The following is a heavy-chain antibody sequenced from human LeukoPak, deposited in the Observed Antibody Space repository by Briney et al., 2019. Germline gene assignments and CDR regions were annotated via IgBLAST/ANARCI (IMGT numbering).Heavy chain of an antibody. CDR2: FYVGGAT. Sequence: GGSLRLSCAASGFTFSDYYMSWVRQAPGKGLEWVSVFYVGGATYYADSVKGRFTISRDNSENTLYLQMKSLRAEDTAVYYCARGDGYNFFDYWGQGALVTVSS. V-gene: IGHV3-53*01. CDR3: ARGDGYNFFDY. J-gene: IGHJ4*02. CDR1: GFTFSDYY. D-gene: IGHD5-24*01.